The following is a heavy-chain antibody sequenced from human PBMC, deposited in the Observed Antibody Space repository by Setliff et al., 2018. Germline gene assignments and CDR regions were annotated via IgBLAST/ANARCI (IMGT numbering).Heavy chain of an antibody. Sequence: PSETLSPTCAVYGGSFSGYYWSWIRQPPGKGLEWIGEINHSGSTNYNPSLKSRVTISVDTSKNQFSLKLSSVTAADTAVYYCARVVPAAMYFDYWGQGTLVTVSS. V-gene: IGHV4-34*01. CDR2: INHSGST. J-gene: IGHJ4*02. CDR3: ARVVPAAMYFDY. CDR1: GGSFSGYY. D-gene: IGHD2-2*01.